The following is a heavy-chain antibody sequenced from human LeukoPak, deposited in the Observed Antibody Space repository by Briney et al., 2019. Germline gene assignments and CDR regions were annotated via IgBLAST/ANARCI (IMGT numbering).Heavy chain of an antibody. CDR2: IWYDGSNK. D-gene: IGHD2-15*01. CDR1: GFTFSSNG. V-gene: IGHV3-33*01. J-gene: IGHJ4*02. CDR3: ARRYCSGGSCYVDY. Sequence: GGSLRLSCVASGFTFSSNGMHWVRQAPGKGLEWVAVIWYDGSNKYYADSVKGRFTISRDNSKNTLYLQMNSLRAEDTAVYYCARRYCSGGSCYVDYWGQGTLVTVSS.